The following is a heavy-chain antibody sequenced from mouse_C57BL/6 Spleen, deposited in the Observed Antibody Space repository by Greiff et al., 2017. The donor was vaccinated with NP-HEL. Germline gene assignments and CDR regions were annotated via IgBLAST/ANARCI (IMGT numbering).Heavy chain of an antibody. V-gene: IGHV1-22*01. CDR3: ATPYDYPTWFAY. D-gene: IGHD2-4*01. Sequence: EVQLQESGPELVKPGASVKMSCKASGYTFTDYNMHWVKQSHGKSLEWIGYINPNNGGTSYNQKFKGKATLTVNKSSSTAYMELRSLTSEDSAVYYCATPYDYPTWFAYWGQGTLVTVSA. CDR1: GYTFTDYN. J-gene: IGHJ3*01. CDR2: INPNNGGT.